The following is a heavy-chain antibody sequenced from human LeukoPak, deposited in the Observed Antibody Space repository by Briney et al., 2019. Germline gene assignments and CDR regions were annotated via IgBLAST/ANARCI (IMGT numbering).Heavy chain of an antibody. CDR2: IRSKAYGGTT. Sequence: PGGSLRLSCTASGFTFGDYAMSWVRQAPGKGLEWVGFIRSKAYGGTTEYAASVKGRFTISRDDSKSIAYLQMNRLKTEDTAVYYCTRDNCGGDCYSEDYWGQGTLVTVSS. CDR3: TRDNCGGDCYSEDY. D-gene: IGHD2-21*02. CDR1: GFTFGDYA. V-gene: IGHV3-49*04. J-gene: IGHJ4*02.